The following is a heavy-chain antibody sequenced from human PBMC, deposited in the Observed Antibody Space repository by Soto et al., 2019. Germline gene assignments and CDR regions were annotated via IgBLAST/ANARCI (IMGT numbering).Heavy chain of an antibody. J-gene: IGHJ3*01. Sequence: PVGSLRLSCAASGFTFSDYSMSWIRQAPGKGLDWLSYISSSSTIIYYTDSVKGRFTVSRDNAKNSLYLQMNSLRADDTAMYYCARTRPYLPTDWGQGTMVTVSS. V-gene: IGHV3-11*01. CDR1: GFTFSDYS. D-gene: IGHD1-26*01. CDR2: ISSSSTII. CDR3: ARTRPYLPTD.